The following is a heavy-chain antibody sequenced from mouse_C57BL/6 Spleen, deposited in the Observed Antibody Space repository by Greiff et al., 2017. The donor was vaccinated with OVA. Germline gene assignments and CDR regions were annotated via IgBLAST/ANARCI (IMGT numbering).Heavy chain of an antibody. J-gene: IGHJ4*01. CDR2: ISNLAYSI. CDR1: GFTFSDYG. V-gene: IGHV5-15*01. CDR3: AREDPGGAMDY. Sequence: EVQLQQSGGGLVQPGGSLKLSCAASGFTFSDYGMAWVRQAPRKGPEWVAFISNLAYSIYYADTVTGRFTISRENAKNTLYLEMSSLRSEDTAMYYCAREDPGGAMDYWGQGTSVTVSS.